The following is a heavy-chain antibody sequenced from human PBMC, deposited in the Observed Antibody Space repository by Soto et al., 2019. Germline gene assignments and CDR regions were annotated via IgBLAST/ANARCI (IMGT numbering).Heavy chain of an antibody. D-gene: IGHD6-25*01. J-gene: IGHJ4*02. CDR2: IYYSGST. Sequence: QVQLQESGPGLVKPSQTLYLTCTVSGGSISSGGYYWSWIRQHPGKGLEWIGYIYYSGSTYYNPSLKSRVTISVDTSKNQFALKLSSVTAADTAVYYCARRPSSGLSSPYFDYWGQGTLVTVSS. V-gene: IGHV4-31*03. CDR1: GGSISSGGYY. CDR3: ARRPSSGLSSPYFDY.